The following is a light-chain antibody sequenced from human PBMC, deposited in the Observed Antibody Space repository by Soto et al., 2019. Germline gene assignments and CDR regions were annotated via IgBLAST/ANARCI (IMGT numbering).Light chain of an antibody. CDR2: EVS. Sequence: DIVMTQTPLSLPVTPGQPASISCRSSQSLLDSNGKTFLYWYMKKPGQAPQLLIYEVSNRFAGVTDRFSGSGSETHFTLNISRVEAEDFAVYYCMQTLQLPLTFGGGTRVEMK. V-gene: IGKV2D-29*01. CDR3: MQTLQLPLT. J-gene: IGKJ4*01. CDR1: QSLLDSNGKTF.